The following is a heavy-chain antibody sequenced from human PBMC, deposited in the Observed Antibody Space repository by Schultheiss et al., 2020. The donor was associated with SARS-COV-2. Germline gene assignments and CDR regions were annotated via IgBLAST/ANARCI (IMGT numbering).Heavy chain of an antibody. CDR1: GGSISSGGYS. CDR3: ARHSRYSSS. V-gene: IGHV4-30-2*03. D-gene: IGHD6-13*01. Sequence: SETLSLTCAVSGGSISSGGYSWSWIRQPPGKGLEWIGYIYHSGSTYYNPSLKSRVTISVDTSKNQFSLKLSSVTAADTAVYYCARHSRYSSSWGQGTLVTVSS. CDR2: IYHSGST. J-gene: IGHJ4*02.